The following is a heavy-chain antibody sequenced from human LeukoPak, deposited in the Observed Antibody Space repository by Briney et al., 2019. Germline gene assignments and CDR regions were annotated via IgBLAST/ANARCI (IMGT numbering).Heavy chain of an antibody. D-gene: IGHD3-16*02. J-gene: IGHJ4*02. V-gene: IGHV7-4-1*02. CDR2: IHPSTGNP. Sequence: GASVKVSCKASGYTFTSYGISWVRQAPGQGLEWMGWIHPSTGNPTYAQASTVRFVFSLDTSVSTTYLQISSLKTEDTAVYYCARAYQRLGQLSLPDYWGQGTLVTVSS. CDR3: ARAYQRLGQLSLPDY. CDR1: GYTFTSYG.